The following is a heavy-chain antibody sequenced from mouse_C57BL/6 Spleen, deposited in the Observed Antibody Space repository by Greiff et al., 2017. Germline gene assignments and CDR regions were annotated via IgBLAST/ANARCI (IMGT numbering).Heavy chain of an antibody. J-gene: IGHJ3*01. D-gene: IGHD1-1*01. CDR2: INPNNGGT. CDR3: AREDYGSSYGFAY. V-gene: IGHV1-26*01. Sequence: VQLQQSGPELVKPGASVKISCKASGYTFTDYYMNWVKQSHGKSLEWIGDINPNNGGTSYNQKFKGKATLTVDKSSSTAYMGLRSLTSEDSAVYYCAREDYGSSYGFAYWGQGALVTVSA. CDR1: GYTFTDYY.